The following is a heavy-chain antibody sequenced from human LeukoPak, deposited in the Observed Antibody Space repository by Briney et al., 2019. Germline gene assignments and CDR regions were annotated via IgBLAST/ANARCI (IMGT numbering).Heavy chain of an antibody. D-gene: IGHD3-10*02. J-gene: IGHJ6*04. CDR1: GFTFSSYV. CDR3: AELGITMIGGV. Sequence: GGSLRLSCAASGFTFSSYVMSWVRQAPGKGLEWVSAISGSGGSTYYAVSVKGRFTISRDNAKNSLYLQMNSLRAEDTAVYYCAELGITMIGGVWGKGTTVTISS. V-gene: IGHV3-23*01. CDR2: ISGSGGST.